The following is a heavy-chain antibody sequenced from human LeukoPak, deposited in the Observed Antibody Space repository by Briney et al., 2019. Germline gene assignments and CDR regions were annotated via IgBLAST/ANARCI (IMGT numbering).Heavy chain of an antibody. V-gene: IGHV3-21*01. CDR1: GFTFSSYS. Sequence: GGSLRLSCAASGFTFSSYSMNWVRQAPGKGLEWVSSISSSSSYIYYADSVKGRFTISRDNAKNSPYLQMNSLRAEDTAVYYCARSYGSGSCYDYWGQGTLVTVSS. D-gene: IGHD3-10*01. J-gene: IGHJ4*02. CDR2: ISSSSSYI. CDR3: ARSYGSGSCYDY.